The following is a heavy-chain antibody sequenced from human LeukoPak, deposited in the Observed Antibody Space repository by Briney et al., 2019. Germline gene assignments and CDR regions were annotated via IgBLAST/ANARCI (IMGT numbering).Heavy chain of an antibody. CDR2: INPNSGGT. J-gene: IGHJ4*02. D-gene: IGHD2-15*01. CDR3: AADITYCSGGSCSKNDY. Sequence: ASVKVSCKASGYTFTGYYMHWVRQAPGQGLEWMGWINPNSGGTNYAQRFQGRVTMTRDMSTSTAYMELSSLRSEDTAVYYCAADITYCSGGSCSKNDYWGQGTLVTVSS. CDR1: GYTFTGYY. V-gene: IGHV1-2*02.